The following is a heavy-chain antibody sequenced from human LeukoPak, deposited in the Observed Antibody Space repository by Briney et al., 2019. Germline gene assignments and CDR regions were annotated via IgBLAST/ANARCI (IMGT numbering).Heavy chain of an antibody. CDR2: IHHSGST. J-gene: IGHJ5*02. V-gene: IGHV4-59*01. CDR3: ARETRGGFDP. CDR1: GGSNSRYY. Sequence: SETLSLTCTDSGGSNSRYYWSWIRQPPGKELEWIAYIHHSGSTNYNPFLKSRVTISIDTSKNQFSLNLNSVTAADTAVYYCARETRGGFDPWGQGTLVTVSS.